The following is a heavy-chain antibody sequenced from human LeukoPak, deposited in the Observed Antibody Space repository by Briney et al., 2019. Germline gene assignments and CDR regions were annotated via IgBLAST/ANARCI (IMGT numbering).Heavy chain of an antibody. CDR2: IYSGGST. CDR3: ARDKGCSSSGFGYYGMDV. D-gene: IGHD6-6*01. J-gene: IGHJ6*02. Sequence: GGSLRLSCAASGFTVSSNYMSWVRQAPGKGLEWVSVIYSGGSTYYADSVKGRFTISRHNSKNTLYLQMNSLRAEDTAVYYFARDKGCSSSGFGYYGMDVWGQGTTVTVSS. CDR1: GFTVSSNY. V-gene: IGHV3-53*04.